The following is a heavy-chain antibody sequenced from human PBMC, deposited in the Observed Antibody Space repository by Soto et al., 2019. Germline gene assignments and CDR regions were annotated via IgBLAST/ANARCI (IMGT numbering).Heavy chain of an antibody. CDR3: ARSRYYDSSGVDY. J-gene: IGHJ4*02. D-gene: IGHD3-22*01. CDR1: GDSISSDGYY. V-gene: IGHV4-31*03. CDR2: IYYSGST. Sequence: SETLSLTCTVSGDSISSDGYYWSWIRQHPGKGLEWIGYIYYSGSTFYNPSLKRRVTISRDTSQNQFSLKLGSVTAADTAVYYCARSRYYDSSGVDYWGQGALVTVSS.